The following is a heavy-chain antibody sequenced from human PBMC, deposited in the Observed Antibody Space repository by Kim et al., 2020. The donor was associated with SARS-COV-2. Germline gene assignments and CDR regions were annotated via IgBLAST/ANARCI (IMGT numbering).Heavy chain of an antibody. J-gene: IGHJ4*02. CDR3: ARATIAAAGFIDY. Sequence: YNPSLKSRVTISVDKSKNQFSLKLSSVTAADTAVYYCARATIAAAGFIDYWGQGTLVTVSS. V-gene: IGHV4-4*02. D-gene: IGHD6-13*01.